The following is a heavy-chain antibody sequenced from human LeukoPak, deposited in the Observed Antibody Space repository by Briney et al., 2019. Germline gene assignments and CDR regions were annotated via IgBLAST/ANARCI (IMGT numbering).Heavy chain of an antibody. J-gene: IGHJ4*02. V-gene: IGHV4-59*08. Sequence: SSETLSLTCTVSGGSISSYYWSWIRQPPGKGLEWIRYIYYSGSTNYNPSLKSRVIISVDTSKNQFSLKLSSVTAADTAVYYCATLNSSGWYRFDYWGQGTLVTVSS. CDR3: ATLNSSGWYRFDY. CDR2: IYYSGST. CDR1: GGSISSYY. D-gene: IGHD6-19*01.